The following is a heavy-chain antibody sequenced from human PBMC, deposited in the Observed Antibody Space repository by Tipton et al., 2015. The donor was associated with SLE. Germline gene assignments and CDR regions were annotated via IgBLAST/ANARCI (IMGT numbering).Heavy chain of an antibody. Sequence: TLSLTCTVSGGSISSRYWNWIRQSPGKGLEWIGNIYYSGSTNYDPSLQSRVTISVDTSKNQFSLKVNSVTAADTAVYYCAGAPSGYYFDSWGQGTLVTVSS. J-gene: IGHJ4*02. CDR1: GGSISSRY. CDR2: IYYSGST. D-gene: IGHD5-12*01. CDR3: AGAPSGYYFDS. V-gene: IGHV4-59*11.